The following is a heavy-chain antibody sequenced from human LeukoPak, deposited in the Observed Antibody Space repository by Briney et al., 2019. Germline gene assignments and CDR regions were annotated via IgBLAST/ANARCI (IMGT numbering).Heavy chain of an antibody. CDR2: ISSSSSYI. J-gene: IGHJ4*02. D-gene: IGHD3-22*01. CDR1: GFTFSSYS. CDR3: ARDRPYYYDSSGNDY. Sequence: GGSLRLSCAASGFTFSSYSMNWVRQAPGKGLEWVSSISSSSSYIYYADSVKGRFTISRDNAKNSLYLQMNSLRAEDTAVYYCARDRPYYYDSSGNDYWGQGTLVTVSS. V-gene: IGHV3-21*01.